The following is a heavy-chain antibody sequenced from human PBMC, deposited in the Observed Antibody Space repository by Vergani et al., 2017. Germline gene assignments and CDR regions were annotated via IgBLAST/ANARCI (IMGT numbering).Heavy chain of an antibody. J-gene: IGHJ4*02. CDR3: ARIFGGVPDY. Sequence: QVTLKESGPALVKPTQTLTLTCTFSGFSLSTSGMRVSWIRQPPGKALEWLARIDWDDDKFYSTSLKTRLTISKDTSKNQVVLTMTNMDPVDTATYYCARIFGGVPDYWGQGTLATVSS. V-gene: IGHV2-70*04. D-gene: IGHD2-2*01. CDR1: GFSLSTSGMR. CDR2: IDWDDDK.